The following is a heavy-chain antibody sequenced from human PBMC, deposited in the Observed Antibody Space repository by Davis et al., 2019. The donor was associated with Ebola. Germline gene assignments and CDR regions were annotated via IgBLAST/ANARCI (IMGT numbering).Heavy chain of an antibody. Sequence: PGGSLRLSCAVSGGSISSSNWWSWVRQPPGKGLEWIGEIYHSGSTNYNPSLKSRVTISVDKSKNQFSLKLSSVTAADTAVYYCARGQGSYGGSDYWGQGTLVTVSS. CDR1: GGSISSSNW. CDR3: ARGQGSYGGSDY. CDR2: IYHSGST. V-gene: IGHV4-4*02. D-gene: IGHD1-26*01. J-gene: IGHJ4*02.